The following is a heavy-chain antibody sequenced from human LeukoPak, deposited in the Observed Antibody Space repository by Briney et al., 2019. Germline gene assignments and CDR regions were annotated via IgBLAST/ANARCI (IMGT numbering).Heavy chain of an antibody. CDR1: GGTFSSYA. D-gene: IGHD6-13*01. V-gene: IGHV1-69*05. CDR3: ARDNSSSWYVDWFDP. Sequence: ASVKVSCKASGGTFSSYAISWVRQAPGQGLEWMGRIIPIFGTANYAQKFQGRVTITTDESTSTAYMELSSLRPEDTAVYYCARDNSSSWYVDWFDPWGQGTLVTVSS. J-gene: IGHJ5*02. CDR2: IIPIFGTA.